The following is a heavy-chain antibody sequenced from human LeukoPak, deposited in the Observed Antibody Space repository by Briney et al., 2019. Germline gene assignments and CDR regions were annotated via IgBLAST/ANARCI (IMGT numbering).Heavy chain of an antibody. CDR3: AKGRRSCSSTSCYLDY. Sequence: GGSLTLSCTASGFTFSSYAMSWVRQAPGKVLEWVAAIRGSRGSTAYADSVKGRFTISRDKSKNTLYLQMNSLRAEDTAVYYCAKGRRSCSSTSCYLDYWGQGTLVTVSS. J-gene: IGHJ4*02. D-gene: IGHD2-2*01. CDR1: GFTFSSYA. V-gene: IGHV3-23*01. CDR2: IRGSRGST.